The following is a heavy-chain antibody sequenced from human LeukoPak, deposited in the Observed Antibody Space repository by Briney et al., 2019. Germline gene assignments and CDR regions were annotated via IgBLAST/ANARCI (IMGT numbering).Heavy chain of an antibody. D-gene: IGHD1-26*01. Sequence: GGSLRLSGAASGFTFRSYAMYWVRQAPGKGLEYVSAISSNGDNTYYASSVKGRFTTSRDNSKNTLYLQMGSLRAEDMAVYYCARDGVGAYNWFDPWGQGTLVTVSS. CDR1: GFTFRSYA. J-gene: IGHJ5*02. CDR3: ARDGVGAYNWFDP. V-gene: IGHV3-64*01. CDR2: ISSNGDNT.